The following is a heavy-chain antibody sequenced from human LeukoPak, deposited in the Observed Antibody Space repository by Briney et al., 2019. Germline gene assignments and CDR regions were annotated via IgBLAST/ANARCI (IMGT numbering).Heavy chain of an antibody. CDR3: ARLPSRAPYYFDY. CDR2: IIPILGIA. Sequence: SVKVSCKASGGTFSSYAISWVQQAPGQGLEWMGRIIPILGIANYAQKFQGRVTITADKSTSTAYMELSSLRSEDTAVYYCARLPSRAPYYFDYWGQGTLVTVSS. CDR1: GGTFSSYA. J-gene: IGHJ4*02. V-gene: IGHV1-69*04.